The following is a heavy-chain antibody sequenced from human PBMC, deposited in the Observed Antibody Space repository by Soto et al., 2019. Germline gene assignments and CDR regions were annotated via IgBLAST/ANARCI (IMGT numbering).Heavy chain of an antibody. J-gene: IGHJ4*02. CDR2: IYYSGST. Sequence: QVQLQESGPGLVKPSETLSLTCTVSGGSISSYYWSWIRQPPGKGLEWIGYIYYSGSTNYNPSLKGRVPISVDTSTNQFSLKLSSVTAADTAVYYCARRYGGTFDYWGQGTLVTVSS. CDR3: ARRYGGTFDY. CDR1: GGSISSYY. V-gene: IGHV4-59*08. D-gene: IGHD2-15*01.